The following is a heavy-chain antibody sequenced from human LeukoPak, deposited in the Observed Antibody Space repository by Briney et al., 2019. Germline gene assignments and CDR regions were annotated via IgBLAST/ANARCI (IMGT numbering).Heavy chain of an antibody. D-gene: IGHD3-22*01. CDR2: IYTSGST. Sequence: SETLSLTCTVSGGSISSGSYYWSWIRQPAGKGLEWIGRIYTSGSTNYNPSLKSRVTISVDTSKNQFSLKLSSVTAADTAVYYCARIDCSGYPPNFDYWGQGTLVTVSS. J-gene: IGHJ4*02. CDR3: ARIDCSGYPPNFDY. V-gene: IGHV4-61*02. CDR1: GGSISSGSYY.